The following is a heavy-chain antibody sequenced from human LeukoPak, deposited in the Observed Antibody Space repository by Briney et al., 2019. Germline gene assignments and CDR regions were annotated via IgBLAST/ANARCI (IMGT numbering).Heavy chain of an antibody. CDR2: IKPKSGAT. CDR1: GYTFTGHF. V-gene: IGHV1-2*02. CDR3: ARVREWEEISGAIPDYFDY. D-gene: IGHD3-3*01. J-gene: IGHJ4*02. Sequence: GASVKVSCKTSGYTFTGHFMNWVRQAPDQGLEWVGWIKPKSGATAYAQKFQGRVTMTRNTAINTAYLEVSGLTPDDTAVYYGARVREWEEISGAIPDYFDYWGQGTLITVSS.